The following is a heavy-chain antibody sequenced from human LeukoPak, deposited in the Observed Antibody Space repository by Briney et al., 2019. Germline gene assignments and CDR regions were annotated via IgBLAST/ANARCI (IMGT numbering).Heavy chain of an antibody. V-gene: IGHV4-59*01. CDR3: VRDMGDPRGYFDY. J-gene: IGHJ4*02. Sequence: SETLSLTCTVSGGSISSYYWSWIRQPPGKGLEWIGYIYYSGSTNYNPSLKSRVTISVDTSKNQFSLKLSSVTAADTAVYYCVRDMGDPRGYFDYWGQGTLVTVSS. CDR2: IYYSGST. CDR1: GGSISSYY. D-gene: IGHD2-21*02.